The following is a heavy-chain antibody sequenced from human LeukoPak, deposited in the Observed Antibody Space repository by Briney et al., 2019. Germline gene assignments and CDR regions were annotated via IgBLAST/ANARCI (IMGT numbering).Heavy chain of an antibody. D-gene: IGHD6-13*01. CDR2: IYPGDSDT. CDR3: ARPIYSSSWYYFDY. CDR1: GYSFTSYW. J-gene: IGHJ4*02. V-gene: IGHV5-51*01. Sequence: GESLKISCKGSGYSFTSYWIGWVRQMPGKGLEWMGIIYPGDSDTRYSPSFQGQATISPDKSISTAYLQWSSLKASDTAMYYCARPIYSSSWYYFDYWGQGTLVTVSS.